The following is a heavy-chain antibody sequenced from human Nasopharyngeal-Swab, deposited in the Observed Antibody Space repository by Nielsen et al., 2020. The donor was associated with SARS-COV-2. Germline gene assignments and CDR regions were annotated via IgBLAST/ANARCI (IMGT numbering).Heavy chain of an antibody. V-gene: IGHV3-30*03. J-gene: IGHJ4*02. CDR1: FFPYSSYG. CDR3: ARGSGSYKEILFDY. CDR2: ISYDGSNK. D-gene: IGHD1-26*01. Sequence: SLILSCAASFFPYSSYGMHWVRQAPGKGLEWVAVISYDGSNKYYADSVKGRFTISRDNSKNTLYLQMNSLRAEDTAVYYCARGSGSYKEILFDYWGQGTLVTVSS.